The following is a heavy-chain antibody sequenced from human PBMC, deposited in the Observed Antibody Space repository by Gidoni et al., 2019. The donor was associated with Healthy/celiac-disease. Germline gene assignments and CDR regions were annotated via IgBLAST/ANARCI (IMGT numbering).Heavy chain of an antibody. J-gene: IGHJ6*02. V-gene: IGHV3-21*01. CDR1: GFTFSSYS. Sequence: EVQLVASGGGLVKPGGSLRLSCAASGFTFSSYSMNWVRQAPGKGLEWVSSISSSSSYIYYADSVKGRFTISRDNAKNSLYLQMNSLRAEDTAVYYCARDSDAVAGGYYGMDVWGQGTTVTVSS. CDR3: ARDSDAVAGGYYGMDV. CDR2: ISSSSSYI. D-gene: IGHD6-19*01.